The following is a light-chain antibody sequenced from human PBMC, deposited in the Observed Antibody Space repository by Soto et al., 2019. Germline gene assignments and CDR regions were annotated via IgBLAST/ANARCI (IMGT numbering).Light chain of an antibody. Sequence: SYELTQPPSVSVSPGQTASITCSGDKLGDKYACWYQQKPGQSPVLVIYQDSKRPSGIPERFSGSNSGNTATLTISGTQAMDEADSYCQAWDSSTDVVFGGGTKVTVL. CDR2: QDS. V-gene: IGLV3-1*01. CDR3: QAWDSSTDVV. J-gene: IGLJ2*01. CDR1: KLGDKY.